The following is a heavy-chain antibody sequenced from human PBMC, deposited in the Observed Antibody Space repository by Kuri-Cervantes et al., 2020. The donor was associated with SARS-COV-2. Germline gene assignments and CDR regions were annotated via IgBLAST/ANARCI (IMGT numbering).Heavy chain of an antibody. CDR2: IYYSGST. V-gene: IGHV4-30-4*01. Sequence: LRLSCTVSGGSISSGDYYWSWIRQPPGKGLEWIGYIYYSGSTYYNPSLKSRVTISVDTTKSLVSLKLTSVAAADTAVYFCARHPRLEASGNYYFDYWGQGILVTVSS. CDR3: ARHPRLEASGNYYFDY. D-gene: IGHD1-26*01. J-gene: IGHJ4*02. CDR1: GGSISSGDYY.